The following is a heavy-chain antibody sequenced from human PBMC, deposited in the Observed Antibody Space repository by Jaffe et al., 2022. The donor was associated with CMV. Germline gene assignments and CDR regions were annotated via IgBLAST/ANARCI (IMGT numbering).Heavy chain of an antibody. J-gene: IGHJ4*02. CDR3: AKDELWRGNKIGTHFDC. V-gene: IGHV3-9*01. CDR1: GITFDDFG. D-gene: IGHD3-3*01. Sequence: EVQLVESGGGLVQPGRSLRLSCAASGITFDDFGMHWVRRAPGKGLEWVSGITWNSGSIGYADSVRGRFTISRDNAKNSLYLQMNSLRAEDTAFYYCAKDELWRGNKIGTHFDCWGQGTLVTVSS. CDR2: ITWNSGSI.